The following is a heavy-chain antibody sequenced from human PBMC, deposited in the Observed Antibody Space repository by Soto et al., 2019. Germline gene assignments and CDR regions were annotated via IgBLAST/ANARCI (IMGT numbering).Heavy chain of an antibody. D-gene: IGHD1-1*01. CDR2: IWSDGNNK. J-gene: IGHJ4*02. V-gene: IGHV3-33*01. CDR1: GFTFNTYG. CDR3: ASIQLDTIMALDY. Sequence: QVQLVESGGGVVQPGTSLRLSCAASGFTFNTYGFHWVRQAPGKGLEWVAVIWSDGNNKYYTDSVRGRFTISRDSSKNTLYLQMNSLRVEATAVYYCASIQLDTIMALDYWGQGTLVTVS.